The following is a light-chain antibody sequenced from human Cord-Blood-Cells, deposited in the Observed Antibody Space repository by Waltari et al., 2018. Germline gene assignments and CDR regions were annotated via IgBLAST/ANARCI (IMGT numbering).Light chain of an antibody. Sequence: QSALTQPAPVSGSPGQSITISCTGTRSDVGGYKYVSWYQQHPGKAPKLMIYDVSNRPSWVSNRFSGSKSGNTASLTISGLQAEDEADYYCSSYTSSSTYVFGTGTKVTVL. CDR2: DVS. V-gene: IGLV2-14*01. CDR1: RSDVGGYKY. J-gene: IGLJ1*01. CDR3: SSYTSSSTYV.